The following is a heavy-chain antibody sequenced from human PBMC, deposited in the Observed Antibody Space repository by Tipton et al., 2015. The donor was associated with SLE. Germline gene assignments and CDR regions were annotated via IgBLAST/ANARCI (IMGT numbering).Heavy chain of an antibody. J-gene: IGHJ6*02. CDR1: GFTVNTKY. D-gene: IGHD2-2*01. CDR2: IYVGGTT. V-gene: IGHV3-53*05. Sequence: SLRLSCAASGFTVNTKYMTWVRQAPGKGLEWVSVIYVGGTTYHADSVKGRFSISRDNSKNTLFLEMNILRPDDTAVYYCARGGSPSPNYGMDVWGQGTTVTVSS. CDR3: ARGGSPSPNYGMDV.